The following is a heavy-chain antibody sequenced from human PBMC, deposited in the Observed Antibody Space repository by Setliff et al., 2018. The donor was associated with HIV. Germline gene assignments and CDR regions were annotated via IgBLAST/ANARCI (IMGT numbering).Heavy chain of an antibody. D-gene: IGHD6-13*01. CDR2: IYYSGST. J-gene: IGHJ5*02. Sequence: SETLSLTCTVSGGSISSSSYYWGWIRQPPGKGLEWIGSIYYSGSTYYNPSLKSRVTMSIDTSQNHFSLNLKSVTAADTAIYYCARGLTAPAAAGSWGQGMLVTVSS. CDR1: GGSISSSSYY. CDR3: ARGLTAPAAAGS. V-gene: IGHV4-39*02.